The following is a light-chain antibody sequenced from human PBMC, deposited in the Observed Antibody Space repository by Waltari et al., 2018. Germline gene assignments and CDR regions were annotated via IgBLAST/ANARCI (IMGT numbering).Light chain of an antibody. V-gene: IGLV3-10*01. CDR2: EDT. Sequence: SYELTQPPSVSVSPGQTARITCSGAALPKKYVYWYQHKSGHAPVLVIHEDTERPSGIPERFSGSSSGTMATLTISGAQVEDEADYYCYSGDDSGNQEVFGGGTKLTVL. CDR3: YSGDDSGNQEV. CDR1: ALPKKY. J-gene: IGLJ2*01.